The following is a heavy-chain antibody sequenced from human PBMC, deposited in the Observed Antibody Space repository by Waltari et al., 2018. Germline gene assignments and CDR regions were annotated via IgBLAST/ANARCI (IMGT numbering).Heavy chain of an antibody. Sequence: EVQLLESGGGLVQPGGSLRLSCAASGFTFSSYAMSWVRQAPGKGLEWVSVIYSGGSTYYADSVKGRFTISRDNSKNTLYLQMNSLRAEDTAVYYCANLYSSSWYSDYWGQGTLVTVSS. V-gene: IGHV3-23*03. CDR1: GFTFSSYA. D-gene: IGHD6-13*01. J-gene: IGHJ4*02. CDR3: ANLYSSSWYSDY. CDR2: IYSGGST.